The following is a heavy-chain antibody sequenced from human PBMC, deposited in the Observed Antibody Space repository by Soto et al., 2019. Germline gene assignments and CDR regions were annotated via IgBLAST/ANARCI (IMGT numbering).Heavy chain of an antibody. J-gene: IGHJ4*02. CDR3: ARDIGSYAYAEGY. V-gene: IGHV4-4*07. D-gene: IGHD2-2*01. CDR2: VYSSGTT. Sequence: PSETLSLTCSVSGGYINSYWLSWIRQPAGKGLEWFGRVYSSGTTTYNPSFNSRPTMSVETSKNQFSLKLTSVTAADTAVYYCARDIGSYAYAEGYWGQGIQVTVSS. CDR1: GGYINSYW.